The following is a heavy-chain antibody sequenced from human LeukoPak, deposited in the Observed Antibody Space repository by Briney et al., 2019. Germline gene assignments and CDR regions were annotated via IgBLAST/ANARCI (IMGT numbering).Heavy chain of an antibody. D-gene: IGHD2-2*01. Sequence: GGSLRLSCAASGFTFSSYAMYWVRQAPGQGLEWVAVISNDGSNKHYAESVKGRFTISRDNSKYTLHLQMNSLRPEDTAGYYCARGRYCSSTSCHRSYFYQYGMDVWGQGTTVTV. CDR2: ISNDGSNK. V-gene: IGHV3-30*04. CDR1: GFTFSSYA. J-gene: IGHJ6*02. CDR3: ARGRYCSSTSCHRSYFYQYGMDV.